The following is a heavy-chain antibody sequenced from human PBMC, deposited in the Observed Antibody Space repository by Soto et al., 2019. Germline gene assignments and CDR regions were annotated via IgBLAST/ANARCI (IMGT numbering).Heavy chain of an antibody. J-gene: IGHJ5*02. CDR3: ARELFVSGSNWFDP. D-gene: IGHD3-3*01. CDR1: GYTFTGYY. V-gene: IGHV1-2*02. Sequence: GASVKVSCKASGYTFTGYYMHWVRQAPEQGLEWMGWINPNSGGTNYAQKFQGRVTMTRDTSISTAYMELSRLRSDDTAVYYCARELFVSGSNWFDPWGQGTLVTVSS. CDR2: INPNSGGT.